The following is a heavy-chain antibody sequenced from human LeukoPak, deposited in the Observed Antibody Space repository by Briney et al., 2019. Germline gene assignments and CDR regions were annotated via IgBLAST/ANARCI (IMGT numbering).Heavy chain of an antibody. D-gene: IGHD5-12*01. J-gene: IGHJ4*02. Sequence: GGSLRLSCAASGFTFSSYSMNWVRQAPGKGLEWVSSISSSSSYIYYADSVKGRFTISRDNSKNTLYLQMNSLRAEDTAVYYCAKVVATRTPKYYFDYWGQGTLVTVSS. V-gene: IGHV3-21*04. CDR1: GFTFSSYS. CDR2: ISSSSSYI. CDR3: AKVVATRTPKYYFDY.